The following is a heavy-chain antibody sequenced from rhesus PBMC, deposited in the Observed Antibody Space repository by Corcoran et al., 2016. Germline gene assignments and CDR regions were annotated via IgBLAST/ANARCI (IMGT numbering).Heavy chain of an antibody. CDR2: LYWDDRK. CDR1: GFSITTTATG. D-gene: IGHD6-37*01. CDR3: ARGGRWLVVGGFDY. V-gene: IGHV2-95*01. Sequence: QVTLKEAGPALVKPTQTPTLTRTLHGFSITTTATGAGCIRQPPGKALAWLTSLYWDDRKYYSTSLKSRLTSSKDTSKNQVVLTMTNMDPVDTATYYCARGGRWLVVGGFDYWGQGVLVTVSS. J-gene: IGHJ4*01.